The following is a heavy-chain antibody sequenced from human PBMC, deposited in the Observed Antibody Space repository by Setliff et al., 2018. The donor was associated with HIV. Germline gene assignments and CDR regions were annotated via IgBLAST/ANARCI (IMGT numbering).Heavy chain of an antibody. CDR1: GFTFSSYM. CDR2: ISDSGGST. Sequence: GSLRLSCAASGFTFSSYMMNWVRQAPGKGLEWVSGISDSGGSTYYADSVKGRFTISRDNSKNSLNLQMNSLRAEDTAVYYCAKTSNTGYLFCSDYWGQGTLVTVSS. V-gene: IGHV3-23*01. CDR3: AKTSNTGYLFCSDY. J-gene: IGHJ4*02. D-gene: IGHD3-9*01.